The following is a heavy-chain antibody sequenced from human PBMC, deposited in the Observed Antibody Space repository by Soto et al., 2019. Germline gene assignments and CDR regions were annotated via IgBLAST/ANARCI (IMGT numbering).Heavy chain of an antibody. J-gene: IGHJ6*02. CDR2: IYYSGST. D-gene: IGHD6-13*01. Sequence: PSETLSLTCTVSGGSISSYYWSWIRQPPGKGLEWIGYIYYSGSTNYNPSLKSRVTISVDTSKNQFSLKLSSVTAADTAVYYCASSNIAAARFYYYGMDVWGRGTTVTVSS. CDR1: GGSISSYY. V-gene: IGHV4-59*01. CDR3: ASSNIAAARFYYYGMDV.